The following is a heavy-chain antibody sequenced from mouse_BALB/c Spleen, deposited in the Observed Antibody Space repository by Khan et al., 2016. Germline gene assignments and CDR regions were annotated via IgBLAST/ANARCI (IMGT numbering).Heavy chain of an antibody. CDR2: ISSGGSYT. CDR3: ARQVPQTSRASVYSMNY. V-gene: IGHV5-9-3*01. D-gene: IGHD6-2*01. J-gene: IGHJ4*01. CDR1: GFTFSSSA. Sequence: EVELVESGGGLEKPGGSLKLSCAASGFTFSSSAMSWVRQTPEKRLEWVATISSGGSYTYYPDSVKGRFTISRDNAENTQYLQMSSLRSEDTAMYYCARQVPQTSRASVYSMNYWGRGSSGTVS.